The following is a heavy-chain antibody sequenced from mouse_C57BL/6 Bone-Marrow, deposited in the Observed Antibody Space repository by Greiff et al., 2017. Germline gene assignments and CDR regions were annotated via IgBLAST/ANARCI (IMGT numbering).Heavy chain of an antibody. CDR2: ISSGGSYT. Sequence: EVKLMESGGDLVKPGGSLKLSCAASGFTFSSYGMSWVRQSPDKRLEWVATISSGGSYTYYPHSVKGRFTISRDTAKNTLYLQMSSLKSEDTAMYYCARRPYYGNAMDDWGQGTSVTVSS. V-gene: IGHV5-6*02. D-gene: IGHD2-10*01. J-gene: IGHJ4*01. CDR1: GFTFSSYG. CDR3: ARRPYYGNAMDD.